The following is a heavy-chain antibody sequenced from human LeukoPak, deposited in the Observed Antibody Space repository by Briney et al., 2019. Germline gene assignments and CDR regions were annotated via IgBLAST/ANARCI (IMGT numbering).Heavy chain of an antibody. CDR3: ARNRYYYGSRNYGVPTWFDP. Sequence: SETLSLTCTVSGGSISSYYWSWIRQPLGKGPEWIGYIYSNGITNYNPSLKSRVTISVDTSKNQFSLKLRSVTAADTAVYYCARNRYYYGSRNYGVPTWFDPWGQGTLVTVSS. CDR2: IYSNGIT. D-gene: IGHD3-10*01. CDR1: GGSISSYY. V-gene: IGHV4-59*08. J-gene: IGHJ5*02.